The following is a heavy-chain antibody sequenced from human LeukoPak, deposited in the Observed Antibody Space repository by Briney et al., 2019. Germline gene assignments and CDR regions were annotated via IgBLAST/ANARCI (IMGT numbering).Heavy chain of an antibody. Sequence: GGYLRLSCTASGLTVSFNCMSWVRRAPGKGLEWVSFIYSGGNTYYADSVKGRFTISRDNSKNTLYLQMNSLRAEDTAVYYCAKEKPTILGYWGQGTLVTVSS. V-gene: IGHV3-53*05. CDR2: IYSGGNT. J-gene: IGHJ4*02. D-gene: IGHD3-9*01. CDR3: AKEKPTILGY. CDR1: GLTVSFNC.